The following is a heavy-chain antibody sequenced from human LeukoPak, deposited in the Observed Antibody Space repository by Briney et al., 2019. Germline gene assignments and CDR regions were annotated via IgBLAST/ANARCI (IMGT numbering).Heavy chain of an antibody. D-gene: IGHD2-2*01. Sequence: AGGSLRLSCAASGFTFSGYGMHWVRQAPGKGLEWVAFIRYDGSNKYYADSVKGRFTISRDNSKNTLYLQMNSLRAEDTAVYYCARHSVVPAALTFYYYYYMDVWGKGTTVTISS. V-gene: IGHV3-30*02. CDR1: GFTFSGYG. CDR2: IRYDGSNK. CDR3: ARHSVVPAALTFYYYYYMDV. J-gene: IGHJ6*03.